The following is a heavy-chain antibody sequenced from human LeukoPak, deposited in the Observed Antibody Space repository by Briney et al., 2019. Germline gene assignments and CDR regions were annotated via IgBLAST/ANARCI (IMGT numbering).Heavy chain of an antibody. Sequence: GASVTVSCKASVNTFASYGISWLRQAPGQGLEWMGWISTYDTTYYAQNLQGRVTMTRDTSTSTAYMELRSLRSDDTAMYYCARDRRGSYYPDAFDVWGQGTVVTVSS. D-gene: IGHD1-26*01. CDR1: VNTFASYG. CDR2: ISTYDTT. J-gene: IGHJ3*01. V-gene: IGHV1-18*01. CDR3: ARDRRGSYYPDAFDV.